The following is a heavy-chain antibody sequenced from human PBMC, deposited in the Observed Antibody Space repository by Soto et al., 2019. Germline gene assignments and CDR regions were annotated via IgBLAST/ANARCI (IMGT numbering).Heavy chain of an antibody. CDR3: ARERYSSSWYWSWFDP. CDR1: GGSISSGGYY. Sequence: PSETLSLTCTVSGGSISSGGYYWSWIRQHPGKGLEWIGYIYYSGSTYYNPSLKSRVTISVDTSKNQFSLKLSSVTAADTAVYYCARERYSSSWYWSWFDPWGQGTLVTVSS. CDR2: IYYSGST. D-gene: IGHD6-13*01. J-gene: IGHJ5*02. V-gene: IGHV4-31*03.